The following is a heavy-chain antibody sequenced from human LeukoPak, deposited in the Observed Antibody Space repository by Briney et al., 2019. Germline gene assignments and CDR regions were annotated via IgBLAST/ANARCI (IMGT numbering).Heavy chain of an antibody. V-gene: IGHV3-48*01. J-gene: IGHJ4*02. CDR3: ARDKGYFDY. CDR2: ISSSGSTI. CDR1: GFTISYYS. Sequence: GGSLRLSCAASGFTISYYSMNWVRQAPGKGLEWVSYISSSGSTIYYADSVKGRFTISRDNSKNTLYLQMNSLRAEDTAVYYCARDKGYFDYWGQGTLVTVSS.